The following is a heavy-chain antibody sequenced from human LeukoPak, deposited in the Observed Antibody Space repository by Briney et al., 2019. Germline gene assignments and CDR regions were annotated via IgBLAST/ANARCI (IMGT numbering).Heavy chain of an antibody. J-gene: IGHJ2*01. Sequence: SETLSLTCNVSGGSINSYYWSWIRQPPRKGLEWIGYIYSSGSTNYNPSLKSRVTISVDTSKNQFSLKLSSVTAADTAVYYCARHTWYNGYDRYFDLWGRGTLVTVSS. CDR1: GGSINSYY. CDR3: ARHTWYNGYDRYFDL. D-gene: IGHD5-12*01. CDR2: IYSSGST. V-gene: IGHV4-4*09.